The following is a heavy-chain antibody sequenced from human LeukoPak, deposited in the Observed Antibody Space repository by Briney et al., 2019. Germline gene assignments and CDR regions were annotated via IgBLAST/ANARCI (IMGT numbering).Heavy chain of an antibody. D-gene: IGHD3-9*01. Sequence: PSETLSLTCTVSGGSISSSSYYWGWIRQPPGKGLEWIGIIYYSVITYYSASLKSRVTISVDTSKKQLSLKLSSVTAADTAVYYCARLLYFDWPPYFDYWGQGTPVTVSS. CDR3: ARLLYFDWPPYFDY. CDR2: IYYSVIT. J-gene: IGHJ4*02. CDR1: GGSISSSSYY. V-gene: IGHV4-39*01.